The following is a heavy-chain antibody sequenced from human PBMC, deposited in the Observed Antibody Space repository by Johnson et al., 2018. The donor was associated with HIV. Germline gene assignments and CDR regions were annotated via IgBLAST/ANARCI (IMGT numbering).Heavy chain of an antibody. CDR3: AKAGEVVDDEWTFCDI. J-gene: IGHJ3*02. D-gene: IGHD2-15*01. V-gene: IGHV3-30*02. Sequence: QVQLVESGGGVVQPGGSLRLSCAASGFIFFNYGMQWVRQAPGKGLEWVAFIRYDGSTKYNIDSVKGRFTISRDNSKSTLYLQMNSLTTEDTAVYYCAKAGEVVDDEWTFCDIWGQGTMVTVSS. CDR2: IRYDGSTK. CDR1: GFIFFNYG.